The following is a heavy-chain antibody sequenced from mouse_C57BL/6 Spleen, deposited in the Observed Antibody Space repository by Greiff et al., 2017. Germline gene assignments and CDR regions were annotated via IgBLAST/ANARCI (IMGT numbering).Heavy chain of an antibody. CDR1: GFNIKDDY. CDR2: IDPENGDT. J-gene: IGHJ3*01. Sequence: VQLQQSGAELVRPGASVKLSCTASGFNIKDDYMHWVKQRPEQGLEWIGWIDPENGDTEYASKFQGKATITADTSSNTAYLQLSSLTSEDTAVYYCTTDYGSSYGADWGQGTLVTVSA. D-gene: IGHD1-1*01. V-gene: IGHV14-4*01. CDR3: TTDYGSSYGAD.